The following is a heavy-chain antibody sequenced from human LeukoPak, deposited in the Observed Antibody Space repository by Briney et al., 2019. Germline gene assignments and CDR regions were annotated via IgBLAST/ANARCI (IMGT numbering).Heavy chain of an antibody. D-gene: IGHD6-13*01. CDR1: GYTFTGYY. V-gene: IGHV1-2*02. Sequence: ASVKVSCRASGYTFTGYYMHWFRQAPGQGLEWMGWINPDNGGTTYAENFQGRVTIARDTSISRAYMELSSLTSDDTAVYYCARAQGGAAAGYYYYGLDVWGQGTTVTVSS. CDR3: ARAQGGAAAGYYYYGLDV. CDR2: INPDNGGT. J-gene: IGHJ6*02.